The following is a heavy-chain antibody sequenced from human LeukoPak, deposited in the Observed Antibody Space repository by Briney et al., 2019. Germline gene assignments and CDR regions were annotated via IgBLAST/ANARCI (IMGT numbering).Heavy chain of an antibody. J-gene: IGHJ2*01. D-gene: IGHD4-17*01. V-gene: IGHV4-34*01. CDR1: GGSFSGYY. CDR3: ARVGDWYFDL. Sequence: SETLSLTCAVYGGSFSGYYWGWIRQFPGEGLEWIGSIYHSGANYYNPALKSRVVISADTSKNQFSLKLTSVTAADTAVYYCARVGDWYFDLWGRGTLVTVSS. CDR2: IYHSGAN.